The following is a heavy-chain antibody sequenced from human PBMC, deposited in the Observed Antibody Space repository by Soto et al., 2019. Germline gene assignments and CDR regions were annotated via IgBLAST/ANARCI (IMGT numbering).Heavy chain of an antibody. V-gene: IGHV4-34*01. J-gene: IGHJ4*02. CDR2: IDHSGST. CDR1: GESFSGYY. CDR3: SRGRPPRY. Sequence: SETLSLTCVVYGESFSGYYWSWFRQPPGKRLEWIGDIDHSGSTHFNPSLKSRLTISVDTSKNHFSLSLSAVTAADAGTYFCSRGRPPRYWGQGTLVTSPQ.